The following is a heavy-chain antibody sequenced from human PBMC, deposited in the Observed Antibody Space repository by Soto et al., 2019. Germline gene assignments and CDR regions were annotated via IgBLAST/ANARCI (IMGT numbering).Heavy chain of an antibody. CDR1: GGSINSGDYY. J-gene: IGHJ6*02. Sequence: TSETLSLTCTVSGGSINSGDYYWTWVRQPPGKGLEWIGNIFHSGSTYYTPSLQSRVTISLDTSKNHFSLKLSSVTPADTAVYYCARDRYSGSGPYYNFSSGMDVWGQGTTVTVSS. CDR2: IFHSGST. D-gene: IGHD3-10*01. CDR3: ARDRYSGSGPYYNFSSGMDV. V-gene: IGHV4-30-4*01.